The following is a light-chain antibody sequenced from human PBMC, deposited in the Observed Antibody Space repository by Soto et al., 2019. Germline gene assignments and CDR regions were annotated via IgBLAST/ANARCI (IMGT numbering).Light chain of an antibody. Sequence: DIQMTQSPSTLSASVGDRVTITCRASQSISSWLAWYQQKPGKAPKLLIYDASSLESGVASRFSGSGSGTEFTITISSLQPDDFATYYCQQYNSYWTFGQGTKVEIK. CDR1: QSISSW. CDR3: QQYNSYWT. V-gene: IGKV1-5*01. CDR2: DAS. J-gene: IGKJ1*01.